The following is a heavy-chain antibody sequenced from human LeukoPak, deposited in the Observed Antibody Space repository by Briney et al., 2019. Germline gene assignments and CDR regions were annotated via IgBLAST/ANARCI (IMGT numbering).Heavy chain of an antibody. CDR1: GFTFSSYS. CDR3: ARDGSSGWTWYFDY. J-gene: IGHJ4*02. CDR2: ISSSSSTI. Sequence: GSLRLSCAASGFTFSSYSMNWVRQAPGKGLEWVSYISSSSSTIYYADSVKGRFTISRDNSKNTLYLQMNSLRAEDTAVYYCARDGSSGWTWYFDYWGQGTLVTVSS. D-gene: IGHD6-19*01. V-gene: IGHV3-48*01.